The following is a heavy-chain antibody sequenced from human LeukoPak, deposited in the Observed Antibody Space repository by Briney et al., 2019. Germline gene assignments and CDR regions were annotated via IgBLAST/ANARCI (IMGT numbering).Heavy chain of an antibody. D-gene: IGHD3-10*01. CDR1: GFTFSSYG. Sequence: AGGSLRLSCAASGFTFSSYGMSWVRQAPGKGLEWVSAISGSGGSTYYADSVKGRFTISRDNSKNTLYLQMNSLRAEDTAVYYCAKEGHYYDAFDIWGQGTMVTVSS. CDR2: ISGSGGST. CDR3: AKEGHYYDAFDI. V-gene: IGHV3-23*01. J-gene: IGHJ3*02.